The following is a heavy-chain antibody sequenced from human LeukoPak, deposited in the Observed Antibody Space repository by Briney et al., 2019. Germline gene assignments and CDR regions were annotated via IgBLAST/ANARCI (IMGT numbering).Heavy chain of an antibody. D-gene: IGHD3-22*01. V-gene: IGHV3-9*01. CDR1: GFTFNDYA. Sequence: PGRSLRLSCAASGFTFNDYAIHWVRQAPGKGLEWVSGISWNSANIGYADSVKGRFTISRDNAKNSLYLQMNSLRAEDTALYYCALISDHYDSSGYLEGYWGQGTPVTVSS. CDR2: ISWNSANI. CDR3: ALISDHYDSSGYLEGY. J-gene: IGHJ4*02.